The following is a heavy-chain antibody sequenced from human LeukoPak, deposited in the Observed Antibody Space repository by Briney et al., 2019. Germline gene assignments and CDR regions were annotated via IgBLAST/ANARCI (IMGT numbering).Heavy chain of an antibody. D-gene: IGHD6-13*01. J-gene: IGHJ2*01. CDR2: ISGSGGST. CDR3: AKDLSRIAAAGAGWYFDL. Sequence: GGPLRLSCAASGFTFSSYAMSWVRQAPGKGLEWVSAISGSGGSTYYADSVRGRFTISRDNSKNTLYLQMNSLRAEDTAVYYCAKDLSRIAAAGAGWYFDLWGRGTLVTVSS. CDR1: GFTFSSYA. V-gene: IGHV3-23*01.